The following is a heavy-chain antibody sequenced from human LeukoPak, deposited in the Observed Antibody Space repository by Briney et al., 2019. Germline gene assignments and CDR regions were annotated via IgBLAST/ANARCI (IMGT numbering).Heavy chain of an antibody. Sequence: PSETLSLTCTVSGGSISSYYWSWIRQPPGKGLEWIGYIYYSVSTKYNPSLKSRVTISGDTSKNQFSLRLSSVTAADTAVYYCATATLYCSGGSCYPNYFDYWGQGTLVTVSS. V-gene: IGHV4-59*01. CDR3: ATATLYCSGGSCYPNYFDY. D-gene: IGHD2-15*01. CDR1: GGSISSYY. CDR2: IYYSVST. J-gene: IGHJ4*02.